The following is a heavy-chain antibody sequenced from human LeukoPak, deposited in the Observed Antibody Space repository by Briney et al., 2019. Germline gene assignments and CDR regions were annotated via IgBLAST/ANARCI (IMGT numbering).Heavy chain of an antibody. J-gene: IGHJ5*02. CDR1: GDSITSYS. Sequence: SETLSLTCSVSGDSITSYSWSWIRQPAGKGLEWIGRVYASGTTNYNPSLESRVTISMDKFQNQFSLKLSSVTAADTAVYYCARRMYYYDSSGYGGYWLDPWGQGTLVTVSS. CDR3: ARRMYYYDSSGYGGYWLDP. D-gene: IGHD3-22*01. CDR2: VYASGTT. V-gene: IGHV4-4*07.